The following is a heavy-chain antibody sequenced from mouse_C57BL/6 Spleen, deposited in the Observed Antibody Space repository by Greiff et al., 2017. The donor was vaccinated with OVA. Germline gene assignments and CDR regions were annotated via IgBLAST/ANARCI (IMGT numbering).Heavy chain of an antibody. CDR3: ARAYSNYVGSMDY. J-gene: IGHJ4*01. V-gene: IGHV1-69*01. Sequence: VQLQQPGAELVMPGASVKLSCKASGYTFTSYWMHWVKQRPGQGLEWIGEIDPSDSYTNYNQKFKGKSTLTVDKSSSTAYMQLSSLTSEDSAVYYCARAYSNYVGSMDYWGQGTSVTVSS. CDR2: IDPSDSYT. D-gene: IGHD2-5*01. CDR1: GYTFTSYW.